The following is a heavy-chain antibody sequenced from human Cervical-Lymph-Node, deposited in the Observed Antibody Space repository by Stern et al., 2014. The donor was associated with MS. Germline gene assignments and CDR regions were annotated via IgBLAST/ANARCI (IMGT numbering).Heavy chain of an antibody. CDR2: ITPIFNSA. D-gene: IGHD1-1*01. V-gene: IGHV1-69*06. J-gene: IGHJ6*01. Sequence: VQMVQSGAEVKKPGSSVTVSCKASGDTFTDYAISWVRQAPGQGPEWMGGITPIFNSADYAQKFQGRLTITADKSRSTAYMELSSLTSEDTAFYYCAREVGSLAMDVWGQGTTVIVSS. CDR1: GDTFTDYA. CDR3: AREVGSLAMDV.